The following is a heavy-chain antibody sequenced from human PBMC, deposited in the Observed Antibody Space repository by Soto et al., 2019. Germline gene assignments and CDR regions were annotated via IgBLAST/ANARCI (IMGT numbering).Heavy chain of an antibody. D-gene: IGHD3-16*01. CDR2: INTYNGNT. J-gene: IGHJ6*02. V-gene: IGHV1-18*01. CDR3: AMVDVYVTPSPQDV. Sequence: QVQRVQSGAEVKNPGASVKVSCKASGYTFTRYGIGWARQAPGQGLEWMGWINTYNGNTNYAQNVQGRVTLTTDTSTSKDYMELKSLISNDTAIYYCAMVDVYVTPSPQDVWGQGTTVIVSS. CDR1: GYTFTRYG.